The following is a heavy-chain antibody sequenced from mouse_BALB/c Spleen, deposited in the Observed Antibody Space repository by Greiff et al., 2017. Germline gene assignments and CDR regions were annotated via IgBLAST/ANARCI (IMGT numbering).Heavy chain of an antibody. V-gene: IGHV3-8*02. CDR2: ISYSGST. D-gene: IGHD2-10*02. CDR3: ARRGYGNSRFDY. CDR1: GDSITSCY. Sequence: EVKVEESGPSLVKPSQTLSLTCSVTGDSITSCYWNWIRKFPGNKLEYMGYISYSGSTYYNPSLKSRISITRDTSKNQYYLQLNTVTTEDTATYYCARRGYGNSRFDYWGQGTTLTVSS. J-gene: IGHJ2*01.